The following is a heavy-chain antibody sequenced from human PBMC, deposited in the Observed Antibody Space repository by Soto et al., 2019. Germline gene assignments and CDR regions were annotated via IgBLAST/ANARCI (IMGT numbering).Heavy chain of an antibody. CDR1: GFTFSSYA. J-gene: IGHJ6*03. D-gene: IGHD3-3*01. V-gene: IGHV3-23*01. Sequence: EVQLLESGGGLVQPGGSLRLSCAASGFTFSSYALNWVRQAPGKGLEWVSVISGSGDNTYYADSVKGRFTISRDNSKNTLYLHTKSLRAQDTAVYYCAKDLGSDDFWSAYYTYYYMDVWGKGTTVTVSS. CDR2: ISGSGDNT. CDR3: AKDLGSDDFWSAYYTYYYMDV.